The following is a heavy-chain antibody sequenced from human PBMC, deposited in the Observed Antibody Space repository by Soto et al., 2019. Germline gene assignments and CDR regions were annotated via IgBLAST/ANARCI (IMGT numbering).Heavy chain of an antibody. D-gene: IGHD1-26*01. J-gene: IGHJ4*02. CDR3: ARGVGYPYYFDY. V-gene: IGHV4-4*02. Sequence: SETLSLTCAVSGGSISSSNWWSWVRQPPGKGLEWIGEIYHSGSTYYNPSLKSRVTISVDRSKNQFSLKLSSVTAADTAVYYCARGVGYPYYFDYWGQGTLVTVSS. CDR1: GGSISSSNW. CDR2: IYHSGST.